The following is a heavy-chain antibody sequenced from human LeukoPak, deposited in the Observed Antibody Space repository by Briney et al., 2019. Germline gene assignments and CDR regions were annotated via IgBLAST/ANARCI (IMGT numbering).Heavy chain of an antibody. J-gene: IGHJ4*02. Sequence: SETLSLTCTVSGGSINNYYWSWIRQPPGKGLEWIAFISNSVSTNYNPSLKSRVTISLDTSRKQLSLRLSSVIAADTAVYYCVATERWLQWDYWGQGTLVTVSS. CDR3: VATERWLQWDY. D-gene: IGHD5-24*01. CDR1: GGSINNYY. V-gene: IGHV4-4*08. CDR2: ISNSVST.